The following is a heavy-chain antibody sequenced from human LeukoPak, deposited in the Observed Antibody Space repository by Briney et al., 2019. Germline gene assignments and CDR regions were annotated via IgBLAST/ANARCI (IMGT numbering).Heavy chain of an antibody. Sequence: PGGSLRLSCAASGFTFSSYAMNWVRQAPGKGLEWVSGTGSTGVSTFYADSVKSRFTVSRDNSKNTLSLQMNSLRAEDTAVYYCAKDPGVVPAHYFDYWGQGTLVTVSS. J-gene: IGHJ4*02. D-gene: IGHD2-2*01. CDR1: GFTFSSYA. CDR2: TGSTGVST. CDR3: AKDPGVVPAHYFDY. V-gene: IGHV3-23*01.